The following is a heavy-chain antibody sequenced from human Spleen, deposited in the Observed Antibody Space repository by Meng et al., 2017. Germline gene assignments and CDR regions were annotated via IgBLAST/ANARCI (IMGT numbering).Heavy chain of an antibody. Sequence: SETLSLTCTVSGGSISSYYWIRQPPGKGLEWIGYMYYSGSTNYNPSLKSRVTISVDKSKNQFSLKLSSVTAADTAVYYCASLRGYSYYFDYWGQGTLVTVSS. CDR1: GGSISSYY. CDR3: ASLRGYSYYFDY. D-gene: IGHD5-18*01. V-gene: IGHV4-59*12. CDR2: MYYSGST. J-gene: IGHJ4*02.